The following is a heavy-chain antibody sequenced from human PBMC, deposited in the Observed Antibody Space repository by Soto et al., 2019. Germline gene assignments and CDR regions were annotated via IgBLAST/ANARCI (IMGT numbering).Heavy chain of an antibody. V-gene: IGHV1-3*01. CDR1: GYTFTSYA. CDR2: INAGNGNT. Sequence: ASVKVSCKASGYTFTSYAMHWVRQAPGQRLEWMGWINAGNGNTKYSQKFQGRVTITRDTSASTAYMELSSLRSEDTAVYYCARELISLRPKTYYYGSEKGAFDIWGQGTMVTVSS. D-gene: IGHD3-10*01. CDR3: ARELISLRPKTYYYGSEKGAFDI. J-gene: IGHJ3*02.